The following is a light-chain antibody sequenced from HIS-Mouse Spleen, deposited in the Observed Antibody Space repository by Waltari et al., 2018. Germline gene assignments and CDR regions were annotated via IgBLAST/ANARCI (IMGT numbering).Light chain of an antibody. CDR1: KLGDKY. V-gene: IGLV3-1*01. J-gene: IGLJ1*01. CDR3: QAWDSSTGV. Sequence: SYELTQPPSVSVSPGQTASITCSGDKLGDKYACWYQQKPGQSPVLVIYQDSKRPSGIPDGFSGSNAGNTVTLTISGTQAMDEADYYCQAWDSSTGVFGTGTKVTVL. CDR2: QDS.